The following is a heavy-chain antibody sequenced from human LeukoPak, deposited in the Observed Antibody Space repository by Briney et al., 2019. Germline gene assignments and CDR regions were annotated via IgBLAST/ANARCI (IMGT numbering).Heavy chain of an antibody. CDR3: ARDKGKYYYGSGSYRYFDY. CDR2: IYYSGST. J-gene: IGHJ4*02. D-gene: IGHD3-10*01. V-gene: IGHV4-39*07. Sequence: SETLSLTCTVSGGSISSSSYYWGWIRQPPGKGLEWIGSIYYSGSTYYNPSLKGRVTISVDTSKNQFSLKLSSVTAADTAVYYCARDKGKYYYGSGSYRYFDYWGQGTLVTVSS. CDR1: GGSISSSSYY.